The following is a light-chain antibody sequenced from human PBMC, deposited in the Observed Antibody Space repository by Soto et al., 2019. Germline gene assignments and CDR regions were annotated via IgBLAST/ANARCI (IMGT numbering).Light chain of an antibody. CDR2: DAS. Sequence: DIHMTQSPSSLSVSVGDRVTITCRTSQNINAWLAWYQQRPGQAPKLLIYDASTVQTGVPSRFSGSGSGTDFTLTINSLQPEDFATYSCQQSYSTPITFGQGTRLENK. J-gene: IGKJ5*01. V-gene: IGKV1-39*01. CDR1: QNINAW. CDR3: QQSYSTPIT.